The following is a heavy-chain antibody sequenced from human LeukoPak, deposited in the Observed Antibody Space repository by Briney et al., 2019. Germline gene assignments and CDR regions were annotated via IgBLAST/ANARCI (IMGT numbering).Heavy chain of an antibody. V-gene: IGHV1-2*02. CDR3: ARADRLDGGPYLIGP. D-gene: IGHD2-21*01. J-gene: IGHJ5*02. Sequence: GAAVTVSCQTCLWSFTDYYMHWVGPAPRQGGAGVGWINPYSWGTSSPQKLQGGVTQTRDTSITTVYTEVSCLTSDDTAIYYCARADRLDGGPYLIGPWGAGTLVTVSS. CDR2: INPYSWGT. CDR1: LWSFTDYY.